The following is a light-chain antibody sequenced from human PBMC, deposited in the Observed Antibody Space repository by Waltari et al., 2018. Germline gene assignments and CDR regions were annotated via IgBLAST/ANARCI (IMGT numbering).Light chain of an antibody. Sequence: QSALTQPASVSGSPGQSITISCTGTSSAVGSYKFVSWYQQHPGKVPKVMIYEVSKRPSGVSNRFSGSKSGNTASLTISGLQPEDEADYYCCSYAGSSTVLFGGGTKLIVL. V-gene: IGLV2-23*02. CDR1: SSAVGSYKF. CDR2: EVS. CDR3: CSYAGSSTVL. J-gene: IGLJ2*01.